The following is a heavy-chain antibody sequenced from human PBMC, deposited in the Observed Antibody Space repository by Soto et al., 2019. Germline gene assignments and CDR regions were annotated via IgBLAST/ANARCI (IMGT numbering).Heavy chain of an antibody. CDR3: AGGIRTITSDALAFDI. Sequence: GGSLRLSCAASGFTFSRYTMNWVRQAPGKGLEWVSTFVSSTGSTFYADSVKGRFTISRDNSKNTLYLQMNSLRAEDTAVYYCAGGIRTITSDALAFDIWGQGTMVTVS. CDR2: FVSSTGST. D-gene: IGHD3-10*01. J-gene: IGHJ3*02. CDR1: GFTFSRYT. V-gene: IGHV3-23*01.